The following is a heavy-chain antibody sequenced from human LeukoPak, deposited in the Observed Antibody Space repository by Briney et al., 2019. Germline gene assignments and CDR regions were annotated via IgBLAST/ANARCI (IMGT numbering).Heavy chain of an antibody. CDR1: GGSISSNNYY. V-gene: IGHV4-39*01. CDR2: IYYGGRT. D-gene: IGHD5/OR15-5a*01. CDR3: ARHVYGIYYYFYYMDV. Sequence: SETLSLTCTVSGGSISSNNYYWGWIRQPPGKGLEWIASIYYGGRTYYNPSLKSRVTISVDTSKNQFSLKLSSVTAADTAVYYCARHVYGIYYYFYYMDVWGKGTTVTVSS. J-gene: IGHJ6*03.